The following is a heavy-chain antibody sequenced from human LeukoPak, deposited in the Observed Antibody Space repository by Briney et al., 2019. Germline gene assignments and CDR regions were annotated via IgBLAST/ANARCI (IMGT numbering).Heavy chain of an antibody. Sequence: PGGSLRLSCAASGFTFSSYAMSWVRQAPGKGLEWVSAISGGGGRTYYADSVKGRFTISRDNSKNTLYLQMNSLRAEDTAVYYCAKEVGDVEIYDGVYWGQGTLVTVSS. CDR1: GFTFSSYA. D-gene: IGHD5-24*01. V-gene: IGHV3-23*01. J-gene: IGHJ4*02. CDR2: ISGGGGRT. CDR3: AKEVGDVEIYDGVY.